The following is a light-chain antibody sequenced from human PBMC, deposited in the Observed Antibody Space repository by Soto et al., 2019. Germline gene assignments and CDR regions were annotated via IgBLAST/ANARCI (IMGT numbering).Light chain of an antibody. CDR1: SGDIGTYNY. CDR3: AAWDDSLNGVV. V-gene: IGLV2-14*01. Sequence: QSALTQPASVSGSPGQSITISCTGTSGDIGTYNYVSWYRQYPGKAPKLLISEVNNRPSGVSDRSSGSKSGNTASLTISGLQSEDEADYYCAAWDDSLNGVVFGGGTKLTVL. J-gene: IGLJ2*01. CDR2: EVN.